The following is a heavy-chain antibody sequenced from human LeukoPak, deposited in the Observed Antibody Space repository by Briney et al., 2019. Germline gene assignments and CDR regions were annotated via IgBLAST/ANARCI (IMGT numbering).Heavy chain of an antibody. V-gene: IGHV3-7*01. CDR3: ARDLYGSGSH. CDR1: EFTFSGYW. CDR2: INQDGSEK. J-gene: IGHJ4*02. Sequence: GGSLRLSCAASEFTFSGYWMNWVRQAPGKGPEWVANINQDGSEKHYVDSVKGRFTISRDNSKNTLYLQMNSLRAEDTAVYYCARDLYGSGSHWGQGTLVTVSS. D-gene: IGHD3-10*01.